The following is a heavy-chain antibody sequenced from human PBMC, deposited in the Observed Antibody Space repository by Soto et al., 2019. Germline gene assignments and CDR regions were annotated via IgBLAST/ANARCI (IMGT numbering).Heavy chain of an antibody. J-gene: IGHJ6*04. CDR3: ARPGFGALHGVVDV. CDR2: VHYSWGS. Sequence: QVQLQESGPGLVKPSETLSLSCTVSGGSISSYHWSWIRQTPGKGLEWIGYVHYSWGSNYNPSLKRRVAISVFPPTSQFSLKLTSVTSTDTAVYYCARPGFGALHGVVDVWGIMTTATVSS. D-gene: IGHD3-10*01. V-gene: IGHV4-59*08. CDR1: GGSISSYH.